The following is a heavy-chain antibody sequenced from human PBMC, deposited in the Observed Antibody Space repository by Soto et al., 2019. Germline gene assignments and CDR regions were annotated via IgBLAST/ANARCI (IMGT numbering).Heavy chain of an antibody. CDR2: ISSSSSYI. Sequence: GGSLRLSCAASGFTFSSYSMNWVRQAPGKGLEWVSSISSSSSYIYYADSVKGRFTTSRDNAKNSLYLQMNSLRAEDTAVYYCASRQRSDAFDIWGQGTMVTVSS. CDR1: GFTFSSYS. V-gene: IGHV3-21*01. J-gene: IGHJ3*02. CDR3: ASRQRSDAFDI.